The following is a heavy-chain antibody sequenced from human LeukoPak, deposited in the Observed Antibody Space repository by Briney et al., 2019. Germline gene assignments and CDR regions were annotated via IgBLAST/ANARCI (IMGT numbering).Heavy chain of an antibody. CDR2: IEGDGSEK. CDR3: AGGSGWLIDY. J-gene: IGHJ4*02. Sequence: QTGVSLRLSCAASGFTFSSFWMNWVRHTPGKGLEWVADIEGDGSEKNYMDSVKGRFTISRDNAKKSLHLQMNSLRAEDTGVYCCAGGSGWLIDYWGQGTLVTVSS. V-gene: IGHV3-7*03. D-gene: IGHD6-19*01. CDR1: GFTFSSFW.